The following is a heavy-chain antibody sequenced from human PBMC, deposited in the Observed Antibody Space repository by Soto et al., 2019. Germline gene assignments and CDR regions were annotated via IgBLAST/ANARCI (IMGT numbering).Heavy chain of an antibody. CDR3: ARDKGGYYDILTGWSPPNDAFDI. V-gene: IGHV3-11*01. J-gene: IGHJ3*02. CDR1: GFTFSDYY. D-gene: IGHD3-9*01. Sequence: QVQLVESGGGLVKPGGSLRLSCAASGFTFSDYYMSWIRQAPGKGLEWVSYISSSGSTIYYADSVKGRFTISRDNAKNSLYLQMNSLRAEDTAVYYCARDKGGYYDILTGWSPPNDAFDIWGQGTMVTVSS. CDR2: ISSSGSTI.